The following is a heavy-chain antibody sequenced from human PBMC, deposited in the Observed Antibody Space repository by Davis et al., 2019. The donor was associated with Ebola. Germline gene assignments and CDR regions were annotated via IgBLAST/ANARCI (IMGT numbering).Heavy chain of an antibody. CDR2: INPNSGNT. J-gene: IGHJ4*02. CDR1: GYTFTGYY. CDR3: ARDGSTSDQKSGELDY. Sequence: AASVKVSCKASGYTFTGYYMHWVRQAPGQGLEWMGWINPNSGNTNYAQKFQGRVTMTRDTSITTAYTELSRLRSDDTAVYYCARDGSTSDQKSGELDYWGQGPLVTVSS. V-gene: IGHV1-2*02. D-gene: IGHD7-27*01.